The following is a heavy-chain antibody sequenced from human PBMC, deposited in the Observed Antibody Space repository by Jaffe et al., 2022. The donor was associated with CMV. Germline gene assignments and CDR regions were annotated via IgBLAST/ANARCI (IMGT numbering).Heavy chain of an antibody. J-gene: IGHJ6*02. Sequence: QVQLVQSGAEVKKPGASVKVSCKASGYTFTSYDINWVRQATGQGLEWMGWMNPNSGNTGYAQKFQGRVTMTRNTSISTAYMELSSLRSEDTAVYYCARMKQQLVDAYYYYGMDVWGQGTTVTVSS. CDR1: GYTFTSYD. CDR2: MNPNSGNT. D-gene: IGHD6-13*01. V-gene: IGHV1-8*01. CDR3: ARMKQQLVDAYYYYGMDV.